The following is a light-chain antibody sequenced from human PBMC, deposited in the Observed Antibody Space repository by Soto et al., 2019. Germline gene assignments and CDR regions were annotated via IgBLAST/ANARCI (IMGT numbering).Light chain of an antibody. CDR3: QQYGSSPWT. V-gene: IGKV3-20*01. Sequence: EIVLTQSPGTLSLSPGERATLSCRASQSVSSSYFACYQQKPGQAPRLLIYGASSRANGIPDRFSGSGCAREFTLTISRLEPEDFSVYYCQQYGSSPWTFGQGTKVEIK. CDR1: QSVSSSY. J-gene: IGKJ1*01. CDR2: GAS.